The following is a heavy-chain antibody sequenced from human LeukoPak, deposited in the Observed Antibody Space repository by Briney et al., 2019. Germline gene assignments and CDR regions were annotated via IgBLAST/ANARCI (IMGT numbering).Heavy chain of an antibody. V-gene: IGHV4-34*01. D-gene: IGHD6-6*01. CDR1: GGSFSGYY. CDR2: INHSGST. J-gene: IGHJ4*02. CDR3: ARGRQNDY. Sequence: SETLSLTCAVRGGSFSGYYWSWIRQPPGKGLEWIGEINHSGSTNYNPSLKSRVTISVDTSKNQFSLKLSSVTAADTAVYYCARGRQNDYWGQGTLVTVSS.